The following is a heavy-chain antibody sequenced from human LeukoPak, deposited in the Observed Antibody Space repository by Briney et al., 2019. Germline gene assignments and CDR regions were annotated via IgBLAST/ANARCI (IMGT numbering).Heavy chain of an antibody. D-gene: IGHD1-14*01. CDR1: Y. J-gene: IGHJ5*02. CDR2: IXYSGST. V-gene: IGHV4-59*01. Sequence: YXXWXRQPPGXXXXXXXYIXYSGSTNXXPSLKSRVTISVDTXXNQFXLKLSSVTAADTAVYYCAXXXXXXXXXXINNWFDPWGQGTLVTVSS. CDR3: AXXXXXXXXXXINNWFDP.